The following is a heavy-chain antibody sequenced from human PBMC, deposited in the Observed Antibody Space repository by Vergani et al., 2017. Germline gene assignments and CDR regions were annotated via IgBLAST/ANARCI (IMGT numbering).Heavy chain of an antibody. Sequence: EVQLVESGGGLVQPGGSLRLSCAASGFTFSSYEMNWVRQAPGKGLEWVSYISSSGSTIYYADSVKGRFTISRDNAKNSLYLQMNSLRAEDTAVYYCARWIQLYYDGIDVWGQGTTVTVSS. CDR3: ARWIQLYYDGIDV. CDR1: GFTFSSYE. CDR2: ISSSGSTI. D-gene: IGHD5-18*01. J-gene: IGHJ6*02. V-gene: IGHV3-48*03.